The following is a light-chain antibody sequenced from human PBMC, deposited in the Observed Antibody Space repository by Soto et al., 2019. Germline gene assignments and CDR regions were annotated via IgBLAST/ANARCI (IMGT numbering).Light chain of an antibody. Sequence: QSALTQPRSVSGSPGQSVSISCTGTSSDVGGYNYVSWYQHHPGKAPKLIIYDVTKRPSGVPDRFSGSKSGNTASLTISGLQAEDEADYYCCSYAGTSIPFGNGTKVTVL. CDR3: CSYAGTSIP. CDR2: DVT. CDR1: SSDVGGYNY. J-gene: IGLJ1*01. V-gene: IGLV2-11*01.